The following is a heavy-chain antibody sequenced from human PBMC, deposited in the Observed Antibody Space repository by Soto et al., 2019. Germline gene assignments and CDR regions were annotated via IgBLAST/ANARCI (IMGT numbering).Heavy chain of an antibody. Sequence: GGSLRLSCAASGVTFSSQTMSWVRQAPGKGVEWVSSISGSGGSTYYADSVKGRFTISRDNSKNTQYLQMNSLRAEDTAVYYCAKGYNSGWYYFNYWGQGTLVTVSS. J-gene: IGHJ4*02. CDR3: AKGYNSGWYYFNY. CDR2: ISGSGGST. V-gene: IGHV3-23*01. CDR1: GVTFSSQT. D-gene: IGHD6-19*01.